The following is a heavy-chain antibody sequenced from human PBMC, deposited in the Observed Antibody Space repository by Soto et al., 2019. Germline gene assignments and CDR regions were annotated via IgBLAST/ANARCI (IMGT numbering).Heavy chain of an antibody. J-gene: IGHJ6*02. CDR2: IYHSGST. D-gene: IGHD1-26*01. CDR3: ARGNGGSYYYYGMDV. V-gene: IGHV4-30-2*01. CDR1: GGSISSGGYS. Sequence: SETLSLTCAVSGGSISSGGYSWSWIRQPPGKGLEWIGYIYHSGSTYYNPSLKSRVTISVDRSKNQFSLKLSSVTAADTAVYYCARGNGGSYYYYGMDVWGQGTTVTAP.